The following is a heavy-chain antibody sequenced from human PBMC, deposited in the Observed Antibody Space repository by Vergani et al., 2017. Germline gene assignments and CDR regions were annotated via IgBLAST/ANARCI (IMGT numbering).Heavy chain of an antibody. CDR1: GFTFGDYA. D-gene: IGHD3-3*01. J-gene: IGHJ2*01. Sequence: EVQLVESGGGLVQPGRSLRLSCTASGFTFGDYAMSWFRQAPGKGLEWVGFIRSKAYGGTTEYAASVKGRFTISRDDSKSIAYLQMNSLKTEDTAVYYCARVLDDFWSGYHYWYFDLWGRGTLVTVSS. CDR2: IRSKAYGGTT. V-gene: IGHV3-49*03. CDR3: ARVLDDFWSGYHYWYFDL.